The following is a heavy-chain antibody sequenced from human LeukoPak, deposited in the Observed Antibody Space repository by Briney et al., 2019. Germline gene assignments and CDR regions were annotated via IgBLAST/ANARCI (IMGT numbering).Heavy chain of an antibody. CDR1: GYTFSSYA. D-gene: IGHD2-8*01. J-gene: IGHJ4*02. V-gene: IGHV1-69*06. CDR3: ARSPLGYCTNGVCYHFDY. Sequence: SVKVSCKATGYTFSSYAISWVRQAPGQGLEWMGGIIPIFGTANYAQKFQGRVTITADKSTSTAYMELSSLRSEDTAVYYCARSPLGYCTNGVCYHFDYWGQGTLVTVSS. CDR2: IIPIFGTA.